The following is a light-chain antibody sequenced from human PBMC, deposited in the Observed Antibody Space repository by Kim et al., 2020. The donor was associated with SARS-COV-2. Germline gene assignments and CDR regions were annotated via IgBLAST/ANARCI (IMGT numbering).Light chain of an antibody. CDR2: GAS. V-gene: IGKV3-20*01. CDR3: QHYGGSTGT. CDR1: QSVSSNY. Sequence: SPGERAPLSGRASQSVSSNYFAWYQQKPGQAPRLLIYGASNRATGIPDRFSGSGSGTDFTLTISRLEPEDFAVYYCQHYGGSTGTFGQGTKVDIK. J-gene: IGKJ1*01.